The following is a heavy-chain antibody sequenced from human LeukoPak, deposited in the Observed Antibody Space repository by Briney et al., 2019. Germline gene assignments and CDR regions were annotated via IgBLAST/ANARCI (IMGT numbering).Heavy chain of an antibody. CDR1: GFTFSSYA. J-gene: IGHJ4*02. CDR2: ISGSGGST. Sequence: PGGSLRLSCAASGFTFSSYAMSWVRQAPGKGLEWVSAISGSGGSTYYADSVKGRFTISRDNSKNTLYLQMNSLRAEDTAMYYCATTPDIVVVPAAFTAARDDCWGQGTLVTVSS. CDR3: ATTPDIVVVPAAFTAARDDC. V-gene: IGHV3-23*01. D-gene: IGHD2-2*01.